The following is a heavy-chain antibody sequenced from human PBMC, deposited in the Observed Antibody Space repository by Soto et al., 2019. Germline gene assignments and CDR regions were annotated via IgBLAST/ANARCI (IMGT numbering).Heavy chain of an antibody. CDR3: AAASSTSGGYYGMDV. J-gene: IGHJ6*02. CDR1: GFTFISSA. Sequence: QMQLVQSGPEVKKPGTSVKVSCKTSGFTFISSAMQWVRQARGQRLEWIGWIVVGSGHTNYAQKFQERVTITRDISXXTAYMELSSRRSEDTAVYYCAAASSTSGGYYGMDVWGQGTTVTVSS. D-gene: IGHD2-2*01. V-gene: IGHV1-58*02. CDR2: IVVGSGHT.